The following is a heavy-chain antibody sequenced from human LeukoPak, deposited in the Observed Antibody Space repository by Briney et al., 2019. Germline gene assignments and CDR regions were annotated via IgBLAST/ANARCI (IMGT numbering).Heavy chain of an antibody. CDR3: ARSSGSYHLPVS. CDR2: INPNSGGK. CDR1: GYTFTGYY. D-gene: IGHD1-26*01. Sequence: ASVKVSCKASGYTFTGYYMHWVRQAPGQGLEWMGWINPNSGGKNYAQKFQGRVTMTRDTSISTAYMELSRLRSDDTAVYYCARSSGSYHLPVSWGQGTLVTVSS. J-gene: IGHJ5*02. V-gene: IGHV1-2*02.